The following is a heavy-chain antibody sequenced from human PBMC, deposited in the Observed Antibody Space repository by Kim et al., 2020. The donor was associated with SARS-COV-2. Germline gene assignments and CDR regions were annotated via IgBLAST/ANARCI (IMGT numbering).Heavy chain of an antibody. V-gene: IGHV4-39*01. CDR2: IYYSGST. Sequence: SETLSLTCTVSGGSISSSSYYLGWIRQPPGKGLEWIGSIYYSGSTYYNPSLKSRVTISVDTSKNQFSLKLSSVTAADTAVYYCARHLVYYDSSGYYPPFLDYWGQGTLVTVSS. D-gene: IGHD3-22*01. J-gene: IGHJ4*02. CDR3: ARHLVYYDSSGYYPPFLDY. CDR1: GGSISSSSYY.